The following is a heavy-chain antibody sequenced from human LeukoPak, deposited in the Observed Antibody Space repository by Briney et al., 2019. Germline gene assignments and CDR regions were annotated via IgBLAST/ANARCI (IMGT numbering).Heavy chain of an antibody. CDR2: INPSGGST. V-gene: IGHV1-46*01. J-gene: IGHJ5*02. Sequence: ASVKVSCKASGYTFTSYYMHWVRQAPGRGLEWMGIINPSGGSTSYAQKFQGRVTMTRDTSTSTVYMELSSLRSEDTAVYYCAREGVIEYYGSGSYGHWFDPWGQGTLVTVSS. CDR3: AREGVIEYYGSGSYGHWFDP. D-gene: IGHD3-10*01. CDR1: GYTFTSYY.